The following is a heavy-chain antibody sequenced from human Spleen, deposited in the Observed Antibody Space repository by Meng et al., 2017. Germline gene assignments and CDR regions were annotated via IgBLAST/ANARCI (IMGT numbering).Heavy chain of an antibody. Sequence: QVPQQPWGAGMLRPSETLSCHCAVYGGSFSGYYWSWIRQPPGKGLEWIGEINHSGRTNYNPSLESRATISVDTSQNNLSLKLSSVTAADSAVYYCARGPTTMAHDFDYWGQGTLVTVSS. CDR3: ARGPTTMAHDFDY. J-gene: IGHJ4*02. D-gene: IGHD4-11*01. CDR2: INHSGRT. V-gene: IGHV4-34*01. CDR1: GGSFSGYY.